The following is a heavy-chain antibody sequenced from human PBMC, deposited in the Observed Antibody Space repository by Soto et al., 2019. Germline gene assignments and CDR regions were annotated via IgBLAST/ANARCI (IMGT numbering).Heavy chain of an antibody. J-gene: IGHJ5*02. CDR1: GYTFTGYY. D-gene: IGHD3-3*02. CDR3: ARDRIFGVVIWFDP. V-gene: IGHV1-2*02. Sequence: ASVKVSCKASGYTFTGYYIHWVRQAPGQGLEWMGWINPNSGGTSYEQKFQGRVTMTRDTSISTAYMELSRLRSDDTAVYYCARDRIFGVVIWFDPWGQGTLVTVSS. CDR2: INPNSGGT.